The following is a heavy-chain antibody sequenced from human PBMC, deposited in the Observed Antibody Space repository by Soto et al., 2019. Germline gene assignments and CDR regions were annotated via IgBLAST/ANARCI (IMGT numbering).Heavy chain of an antibody. CDR2: IIPILGIA. Sequence: QVQLVQSGAEVKKPESSVKVSCKASGGTFSSYTISWVRQAPGQGHEWMGRIIPILGIANYAQKFQGRVTITADKSTSTAHMELSSLRSEDTAVYYCARGTTGRRSTVTLYNWFDPWGQGTLVTVSS. CDR3: ARGTTGRRSTVTLYNWFDP. D-gene: IGHD4-17*01. V-gene: IGHV1-69*02. J-gene: IGHJ5*02. CDR1: GGTFSSYT.